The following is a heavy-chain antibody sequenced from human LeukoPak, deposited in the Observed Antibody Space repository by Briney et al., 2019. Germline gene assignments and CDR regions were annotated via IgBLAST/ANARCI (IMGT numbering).Heavy chain of an antibody. D-gene: IGHD4-17*01. CDR1: GFTFSSYA. V-gene: IGHV3-7*01. CDR3: ARGRRASTVTSYYFDY. Sequence: GGSLRLSCAASGFTFSSYAMNWVRQAPGKGLEWVANIKQDGSEKYYVDSVKGRFTISRDNAKNSLYLQMNSLRAEDTAVYYCARGRRASTVTSYYFDYWGQGTLVTVSS. CDR2: IKQDGSEK. J-gene: IGHJ4*02.